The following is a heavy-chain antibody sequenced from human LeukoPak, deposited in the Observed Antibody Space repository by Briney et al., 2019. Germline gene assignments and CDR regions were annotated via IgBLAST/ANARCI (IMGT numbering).Heavy chain of an antibody. Sequence: PGGSLRLSCAASGFTFSEYWMHWVRQVPGKGLVWVSRMNSDGSNIKYADSVKGRFTISRDHAKNTLYLQMNSLRAEDTAMYFCARDLHVPYDYGSGNYYNEVNFKYYYGMDVWGQGTTVTVSS. J-gene: IGHJ6*02. CDR3: ARDLHVPYDYGSGNYYNEVNFKYYYGMDV. D-gene: IGHD3-10*01. V-gene: IGHV3-74*03. CDR1: GFTFSEYW. CDR2: MNSDGSNI.